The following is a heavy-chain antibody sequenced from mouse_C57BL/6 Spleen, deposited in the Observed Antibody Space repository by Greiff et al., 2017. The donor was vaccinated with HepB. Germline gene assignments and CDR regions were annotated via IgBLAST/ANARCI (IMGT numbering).Heavy chain of an antibody. Sequence: QVQLQQPGAELVMPGASVKLSCKASGYTFTSYWMHWVKQRPGQGLEWIGEIDPSDSYTNYNQKFKGKSTLTVDKSSCTAYMQLSSLTSEDSAVYYCANGNRFDYWGQGTTLTVSS. CDR2: IDPSDSYT. D-gene: IGHD2-1*01. V-gene: IGHV1-69*01. CDR1: GYTFTSYW. J-gene: IGHJ2*01. CDR3: ANGNRFDY.